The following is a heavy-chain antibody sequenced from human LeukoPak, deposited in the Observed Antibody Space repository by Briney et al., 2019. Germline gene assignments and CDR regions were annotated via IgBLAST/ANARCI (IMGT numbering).Heavy chain of an antibody. D-gene: IGHD2-21*02. CDR3: VGGVTGAPLDS. V-gene: IGHV5-51*01. J-gene: IGHJ4*02. CDR2: IYAGDSNT. Sequence: RGESLKISCKVSGYRFTHYCIAWVRQMPGEGLKWMGIIYAGDSNTTYSPSIQGLVSISADKSINTSYLQWSSLNASDSAMYYCVGGVTGAPLDSWGQGTLVTVSA. CDR1: GYRFTHYC.